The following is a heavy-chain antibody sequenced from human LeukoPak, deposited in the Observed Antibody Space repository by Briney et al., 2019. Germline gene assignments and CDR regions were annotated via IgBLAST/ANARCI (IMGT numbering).Heavy chain of an antibody. CDR3: ATNAGPAALDAVDI. CDR1: GGSISNHY. J-gene: IGHJ3*02. Sequence: PSEALSLTCTVFGGSISNHYWSWIRQPPGKRLEWIGYILYSGSTNYNPSLKSRVAISVDMSKTQFSLKLSSVTAADTAVYYCATNAGPAALDAVDIWGQGTMVTVSS. CDR2: ILYSGST. D-gene: IGHD2-2*01. V-gene: IGHV4-59*08.